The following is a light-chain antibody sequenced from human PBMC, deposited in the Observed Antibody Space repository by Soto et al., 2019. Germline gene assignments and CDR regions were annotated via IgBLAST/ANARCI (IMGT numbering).Light chain of an antibody. J-gene: IGKJ5*01. V-gene: IGKV3-20*01. CDR1: PSVANF. CDR2: GAS. Sequence: EIVLTQSTATLSLFSGERATLSCRASPSVANFVAWYQQKPGQAPRLLIYGASSRASGIPDRFSGTGSGTDFTLTISRLEPEDFAVYYCQQYGSSPYTFGLGTRLEVK. CDR3: QQYGSSPYT.